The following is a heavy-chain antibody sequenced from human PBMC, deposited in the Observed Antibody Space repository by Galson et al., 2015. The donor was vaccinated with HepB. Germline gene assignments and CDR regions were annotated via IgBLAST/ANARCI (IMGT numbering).Heavy chain of an antibody. CDR2: MSGNGDST. J-gene: IGHJ4*02. D-gene: IGHD3-22*01. Sequence: SLRLSCAASGFTFSSYAMSWVRQAPGRGLEWVPAMSGNGDSTYYADSVKGRFTISRDNSKNTLYLQMNSLRAEDTAVYYCARDGLITIIVVVTYYFDYWGQGTLVTVSS. CDR3: ARDGLITIIVVVTYYFDY. CDR1: GFTFSSYA. V-gene: IGHV3-23*01.